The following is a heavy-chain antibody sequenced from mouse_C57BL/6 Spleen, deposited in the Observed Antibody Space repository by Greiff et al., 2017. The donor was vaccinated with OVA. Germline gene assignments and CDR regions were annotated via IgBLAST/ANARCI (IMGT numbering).Heavy chain of an antibody. CDR3: GYGYDVWFAY. CDR1: GYTFTDYY. D-gene: IGHD2-2*01. Sequence: EVQLQQSGPELVKPGASVKISCKASGYTFTDYYMNWVKQRPGQGLEWIGNINPSNGGTNYNEKFKSKATLTVDKSSSTAYMQLSSLTSEDSAVYYCGYGYDVWFAYWGQGTLVTVSA. J-gene: IGHJ3*01. CDR2: INPSNGGT. V-gene: IGHV1-26*01.